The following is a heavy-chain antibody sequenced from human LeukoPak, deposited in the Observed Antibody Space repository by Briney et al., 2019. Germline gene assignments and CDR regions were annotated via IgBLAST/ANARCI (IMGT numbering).Heavy chain of an antibody. CDR3: TRMTTGHDY. D-gene: IGHD4-17*01. CDR2: INHSGYT. J-gene: IGHJ4*02. V-gene: IGHV4-34*04. CDR1: GVSFDVYY. Sequence: SETLSLTCAVSGVSFDVYYWAWVRQPPGKGLEWIGEINHSGYTNDSPSLKSRATLSVDTSRKQFSLNLRSVTVADAGIYYCTRMTTGHDYWGQGTLVTVSS.